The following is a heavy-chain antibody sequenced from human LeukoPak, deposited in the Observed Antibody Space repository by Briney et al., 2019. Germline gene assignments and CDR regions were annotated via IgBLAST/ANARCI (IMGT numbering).Heavy chain of an antibody. J-gene: IGHJ4*02. V-gene: IGHV3-23*01. D-gene: IGHD2-15*01. Sequence: GGSLRLSCAASGFTFSSYAMSWVRQAPGKGLEWVSAISDTGNTYHADSVKGRFTISRDSSKNTLFLQMNRLRPEDAAVYYCAKAPVTTCRGAFCYPFDYWGRGTLVTVSS. CDR2: ISDTGNT. CDR3: AKAPVTTCRGAFCYPFDY. CDR1: GFTFSSYA.